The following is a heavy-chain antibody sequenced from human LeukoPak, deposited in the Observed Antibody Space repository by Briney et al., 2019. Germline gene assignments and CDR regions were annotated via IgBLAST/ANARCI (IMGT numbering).Heavy chain of an antibody. J-gene: IGHJ3*02. Sequence: PSETLSLTCTVSGDSINNYYWSWIRQLPGKGLEWIGYIYYSGSTSYSPSLKSRVTISVDTSKNQFSLKLNSVTAADTAVYYCARYRNEALFAFDIWGQGTMVTVSS. D-gene: IGHD1-14*01. CDR3: ARYRNEALFAFDI. CDR2: IYYSGST. V-gene: IGHV4-59*01. CDR1: GDSINNYY.